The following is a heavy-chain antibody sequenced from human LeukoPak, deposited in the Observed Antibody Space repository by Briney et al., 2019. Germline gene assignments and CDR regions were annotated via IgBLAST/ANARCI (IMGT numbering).Heavy chain of an antibody. Sequence: PGESLKISCKGSGYSFTSYWIGWVRQMPGKGLEWMGIIYPGDSDTRYSPSFQGQVTISADKSISTAYLQWSSLKASDTAMYYCARRGAIAVAGPSFDYWGQGTLVTVSS. D-gene: IGHD6-19*01. V-gene: IGHV5-51*01. CDR3: ARRGAIAVAGPSFDY. J-gene: IGHJ4*02. CDR1: GYSFTSYW. CDR2: IYPGDSDT.